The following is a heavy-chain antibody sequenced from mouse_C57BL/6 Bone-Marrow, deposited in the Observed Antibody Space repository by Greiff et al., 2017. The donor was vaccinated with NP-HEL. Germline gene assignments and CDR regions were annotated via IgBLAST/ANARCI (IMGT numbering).Heavy chain of an antibody. Sequence: QVQLKESGAELVKPGASVKMSCKASGYTFTTYPIEWMKQNHGKSLEWIGNFHPYNDDTKYNEKFKGKATLTVEKSSSTVYLELSRLTSDDSAVYYCARHDYGGPAWFAYWGQGTLVTVSA. CDR1: GYTFTTYP. CDR2: FHPYNDDT. V-gene: IGHV1-47*01. J-gene: IGHJ3*01. CDR3: ARHDYGGPAWFAY. D-gene: IGHD2-4*01.